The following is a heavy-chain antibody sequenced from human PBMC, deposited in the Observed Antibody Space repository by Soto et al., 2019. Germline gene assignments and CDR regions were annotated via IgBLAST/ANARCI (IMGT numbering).Heavy chain of an antibody. Sequence: GASVKVSCKASGYTFTSYGISWVRQAPGQGLEWMGWISAYNGNTNYAQKLQGRVTMTTDTSTSTAYMELRSLRSDDTAVYYCARRTMTTVTNYYFDYWGQGTLVTVSS. CDR2: ISAYNGNT. J-gene: IGHJ4*02. CDR1: GYTFTSYG. V-gene: IGHV1-18*01. CDR3: ARRTMTTVTNYYFDY. D-gene: IGHD4-17*01.